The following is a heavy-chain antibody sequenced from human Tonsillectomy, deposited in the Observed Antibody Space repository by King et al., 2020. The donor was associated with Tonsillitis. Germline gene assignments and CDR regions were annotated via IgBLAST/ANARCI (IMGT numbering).Heavy chain of an antibody. CDR1: GFTFNTYA. Sequence: VQLVESGGGLVQPGGSLRLSCAASGFTFNTYAMCWVRQAPGKGLEWVSVIYSDGSYTYYAHSVKGRFTISRDNSKNTLFLHMNSLRAEDSAVYYCAKGGSGADEKKLYYFDYWGQGTLVTVSS. J-gene: IGHJ4*02. V-gene: IGHV3-23*03. D-gene: IGHD6-25*01. CDR2: IYSDGSYT. CDR3: AKGGSGADEKKLYYFDY.